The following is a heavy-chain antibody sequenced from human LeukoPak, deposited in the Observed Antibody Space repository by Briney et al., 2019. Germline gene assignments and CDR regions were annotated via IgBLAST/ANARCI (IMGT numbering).Heavy chain of an antibody. D-gene: IGHD6-6*01. CDR2: IYHSGST. CDR3: AREYSTSSEGDYFDY. V-gene: IGHV4-59*01. J-gene: IGHJ4*02. Sequence: PSETLSLTCTVSGASITTYYWTWIRQPPGKGLEWIGYIYHSGSTNYNPSLKSRVTISLDTSRNQFSLRLSSATAADTAVYFCAREYSTSSEGDYFDYWGQGSLVTVSS. CDR1: GASITTYY.